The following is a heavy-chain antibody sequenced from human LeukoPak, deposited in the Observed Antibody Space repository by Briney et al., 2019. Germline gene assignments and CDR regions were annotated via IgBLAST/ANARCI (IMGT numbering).Heavy chain of an antibody. CDR1: GFTFSSYG. CDR3: ASSIVVAAYYFYY. V-gene: IGHV3-30*02. J-gene: IGHJ4*02. Sequence: GGSLRLSCATSGFTFSSYGMHWVRQAPGKGLEWVAFIRYDGSNKYYADSVKGRFTISRDNSKNTLYLQMNSLRAEDTAVYYCASSIVVAAYYFYYWGQGTLVTVSS. CDR2: IRYDGSNK. D-gene: IGHD2-2*01.